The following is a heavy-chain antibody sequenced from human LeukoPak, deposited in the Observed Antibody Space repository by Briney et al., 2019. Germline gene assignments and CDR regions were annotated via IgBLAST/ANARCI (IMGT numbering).Heavy chain of an antibody. CDR1: DGSISSYY. Sequence: ASETLSLTCTGSDGSISSYYLSWIRQPPGKGLEWIWYVYRSGNTNYSPSLKGRAIISADRSKNHVSLNLTSVTGADTAVYYCVRDRELTYWGQGMLVTVS. CDR3: VRDRELTY. V-gene: IGHV4-4*08. CDR2: VYRSGNT. J-gene: IGHJ1*01. D-gene: IGHD3-10*01.